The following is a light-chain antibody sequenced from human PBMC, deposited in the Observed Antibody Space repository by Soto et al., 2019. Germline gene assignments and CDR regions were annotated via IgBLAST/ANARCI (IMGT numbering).Light chain of an antibody. CDR1: NIGSKS. CDR2: DDS. CDR3: QVWDSSSDHV. V-gene: IGLV3-21*02. Sequence: SYELTQPPSVSVAPGQTARITCGGNNIGSKSVHWYQQKPGQAPVLVVYDDSDRPSRIPERFSGSNSGNTATLTIGGVEAGDEADYYCQVWDSSSDHVFGTGTKVTVL. J-gene: IGLJ1*01.